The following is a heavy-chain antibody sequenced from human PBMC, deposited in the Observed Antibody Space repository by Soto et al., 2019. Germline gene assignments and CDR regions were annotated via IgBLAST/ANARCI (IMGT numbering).Heavy chain of an antibody. Sequence: SGPTLVNPTQTLTLTCTFSGFSLSISGVGVCWIHQPPGKALEWLALIYWDDDERYSPSLKSRLTITKATPKNQVVLTMTNRDPVDTATYYCAHGRIYYYYGMDVWGQGT. CDR3: AHGRIYYYYGMDV. D-gene: IGHD1-26*01. CDR1: GFSLSISGVG. V-gene: IGHV2-5*02. J-gene: IGHJ6*02. CDR2: IYWDDDE.